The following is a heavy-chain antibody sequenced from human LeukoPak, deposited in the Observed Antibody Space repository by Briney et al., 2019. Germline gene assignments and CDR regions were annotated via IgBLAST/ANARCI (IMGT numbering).Heavy chain of an antibody. CDR3: ARDLRYYDSSGGMDV. V-gene: IGHV1-2*02. CDR2: INPNSGGT. J-gene: IGHJ6*02. CDR1: GYTFTGYY. D-gene: IGHD3-22*01. Sequence: ASVKVPCKASGYTFTGYYMHWVRQAPGQGLEWMGWINPNSGGTNYAQKFQGRVTMTRDTSISTAYMELSRLRSDDTAVYYCARDLRYYDSSGGMDVWGQGTTVTVSS.